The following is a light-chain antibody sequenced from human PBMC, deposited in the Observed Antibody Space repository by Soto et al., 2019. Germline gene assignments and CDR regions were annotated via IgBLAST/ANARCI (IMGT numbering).Light chain of an antibody. CDR2: AVS. CDR3: QQLNSYRLT. CDR1: QGISSY. Sequence: DIQLTQSPSFLSASVGDRVTITCRASQGISSYFAWYQQKPWKAPKLLIYAVSTLQSGVPSRFSGSASGTEFTLIIICLQPEDFATYYCQQLNSYRLTFGGGTKVEIK. V-gene: IGKV1-9*01. J-gene: IGKJ4*01.